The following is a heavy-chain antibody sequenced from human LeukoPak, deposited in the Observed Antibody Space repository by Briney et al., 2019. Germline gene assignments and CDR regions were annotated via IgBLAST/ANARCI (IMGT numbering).Heavy chain of an antibody. CDR2: ISYDGSNK. CDR1: GFTFSSYA. J-gene: IGHJ4*02. D-gene: IGHD2-15*01. V-gene: IGHV3-30*18. CDR3: AKPYCSGGSCYLDY. Sequence: GRSLRLSCAASGFTFSSYAMHWVRQAPGKGLEWVAVISYDGSNKYYADSVKGRFTISRDNSKNTLYLQMNSLRAEDTAVYYCAKPYCSGGSCYLDYWGQGTLVTVSS.